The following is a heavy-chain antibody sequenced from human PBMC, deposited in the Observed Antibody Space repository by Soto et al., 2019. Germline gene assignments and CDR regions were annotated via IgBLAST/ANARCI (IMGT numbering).Heavy chain of an antibody. J-gene: IGHJ4*02. CDR3: AKGGRQWLVTSDFNY. V-gene: IGHV3-30*18. Sequence: VQLVESGGGVVQPGRSLRLSCAASGFTFSDYAMHWVRQAPGKGLEWVAVVSRDGRNTHYADSVKGRFTISRDSSKYTVSLEMTSLRAEDTAVYYCAKGGRQWLVTSDFNYWGQGALVTVSS. CDR1: GFTFSDYA. D-gene: IGHD6-19*01. CDR2: VSRDGRNT.